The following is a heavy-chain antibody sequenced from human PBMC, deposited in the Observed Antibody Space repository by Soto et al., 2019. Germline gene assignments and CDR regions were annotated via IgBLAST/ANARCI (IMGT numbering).Heavy chain of an antibody. D-gene: IGHD3-16*01. CDR3: INTPRRGSEAYYFDY. J-gene: IGHJ4*02. CDR2: SRDKANSYTT. Sequence: PGGSLRLSCAASGFTFNDHYIDWVRQSPGKGLEWVGRSRDKANSYTTEYAASVKGRFTISRDDSKNSVYLQMNSLETDDTAVYRCINTPRRGSEAYYFDYWGQGALVTVSS. CDR1: GFTFNDHY. V-gene: IGHV3-72*01.